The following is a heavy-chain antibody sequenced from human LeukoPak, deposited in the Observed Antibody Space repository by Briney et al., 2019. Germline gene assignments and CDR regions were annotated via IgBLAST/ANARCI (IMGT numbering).Heavy chain of an antibody. CDR3: TKGRYYYDSSGLLF. J-gene: IGHJ4*02. D-gene: IGHD3-22*01. CDR2: IKSKTDGGTT. CDR1: GFTFSNAW. Sequence: GGSLRLSCAASGFTFSNAWISWVRQAPGKGLERVGRIKSKTDGGTTDYAAPVKGRFTISRGDSKNTLHLQMNSLKTEDTAVYYCTKGRYYYDSSGLLFWGQGTLVTVSS. V-gene: IGHV3-15*01.